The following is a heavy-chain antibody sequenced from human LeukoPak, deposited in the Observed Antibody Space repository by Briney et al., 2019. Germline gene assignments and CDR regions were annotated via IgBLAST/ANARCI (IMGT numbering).Heavy chain of an antibody. CDR3: TRGGYGPESHYRN. CDR2: INHSGST. Sequence: PSETLSLTCAVYGGSFSGYYWTWIRQPPGKGLEWIGEINHSGSTNYNPSLKSRVTISVDTSKNQFSLKLSSVIAADTAVYYCTRGGYGPESHYRNWGQGTLVTVSS. V-gene: IGHV4-34*01. J-gene: IGHJ4*02. CDR1: GGSFSGYY. D-gene: IGHD3-10*01.